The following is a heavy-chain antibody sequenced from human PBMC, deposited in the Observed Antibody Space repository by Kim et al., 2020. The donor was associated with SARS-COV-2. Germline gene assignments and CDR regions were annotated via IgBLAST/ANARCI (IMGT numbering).Heavy chain of an antibody. V-gene: IGHV1-8*01. Sequence: TGYAQKCQGRVTIARNTSISNAYMELSSLRSEDTAVYCCARGGVVSALDYWGQGTLVTVSS. CDR2: T. CDR3: ARGGVVSALDY. D-gene: IGHD2-15*01. J-gene: IGHJ4*02.